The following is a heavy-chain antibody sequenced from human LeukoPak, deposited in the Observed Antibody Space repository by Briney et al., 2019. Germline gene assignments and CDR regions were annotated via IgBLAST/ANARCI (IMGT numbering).Heavy chain of an antibody. Sequence: SETLSLTCTVSGGSISTYYWSWIRQPPGKGLEWIGYIYYSGSTNYNPSLKSRVTISGDTSKNQFSLKLSSVTAADTAVYYCARDYGGSSPFDYWGQGTLVTVSS. CDR1: GGSISTYY. CDR2: IYYSGST. V-gene: IGHV4-59*12. D-gene: IGHD4-23*01. CDR3: ARDYGGSSPFDY. J-gene: IGHJ4*02.